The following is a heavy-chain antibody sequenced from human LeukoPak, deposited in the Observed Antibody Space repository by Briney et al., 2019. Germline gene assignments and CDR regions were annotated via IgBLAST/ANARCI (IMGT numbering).Heavy chain of an antibody. J-gene: IGHJ2*01. CDR3: ARSQGGTMSLRHFDL. D-gene: IGHD3-22*01. CDR2: LNSAGNA. CDR1: GFTVSSNY. V-gene: IGHV3-53*01. Sequence: GGSLRLSCAASGFTVSSNYMNWVRQAPGKGLQWVSVLNSAGNAYYADSVKGRFTISRDNSKNMLYLQMNSLRAEDTAVYYCARSQGGTMSLRHFDLWGRGTLVTVSS.